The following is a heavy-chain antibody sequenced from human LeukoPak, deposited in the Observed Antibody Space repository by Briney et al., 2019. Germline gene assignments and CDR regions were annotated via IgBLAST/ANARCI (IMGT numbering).Heavy chain of an antibody. Sequence: GGSLRLSCAASGFTFEDYAMHWVRQAPGKGLEWVSGINWNGGSTGYGDSVKGRFTISRDNAKNSLYLQMNSLRAEDTALYYCARVYYGDYRGGYCDYWGQGTLVTVSS. V-gene: IGHV3-20*04. CDR3: ARVYYGDYRGGYCDY. D-gene: IGHD4-17*01. J-gene: IGHJ4*02. CDR1: GFTFEDYA. CDR2: INWNGGST.